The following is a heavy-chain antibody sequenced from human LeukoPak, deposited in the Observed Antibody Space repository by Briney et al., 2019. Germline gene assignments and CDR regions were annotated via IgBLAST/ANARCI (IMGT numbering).Heavy chain of an antibody. V-gene: IGHV4-34*01. D-gene: IGHD2-2*01. CDR1: GGSFSACY. CDR3: ARGPHLVRHYMDV. Sequence: SETLSLTCAVYGGSFSACYWSWIRQPPGKGLEWIGEINHSGSTNYNPSLKSRVTISVDTSKNQFSLKLTSATAADTAVYYCARGPHLVRHYMDVWGKGTTVIVSS. J-gene: IGHJ6*03. CDR2: INHSGST.